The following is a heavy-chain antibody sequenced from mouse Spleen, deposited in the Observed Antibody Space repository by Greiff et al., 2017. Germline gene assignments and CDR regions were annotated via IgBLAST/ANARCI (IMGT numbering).Heavy chain of an antibody. CDR1: GFTFSSYA. J-gene: IGHJ2*01. V-gene: IGHV5-9-1*01. Sequence: EVKVVESGGGLVKPGGSLKLSCAASGFTFSSYAMSWVRQTPEKRLEWVATISSGGSYTYYPDSVKGRFTISRDNAKNTLYLQMSSLRSEDTAMYYCARRGMITTRDYFDYWGQGTTLTVSS. CDR2: ISSGGSYT. D-gene: IGHD2-4*01. CDR3: ARRGMITTRDYFDY.